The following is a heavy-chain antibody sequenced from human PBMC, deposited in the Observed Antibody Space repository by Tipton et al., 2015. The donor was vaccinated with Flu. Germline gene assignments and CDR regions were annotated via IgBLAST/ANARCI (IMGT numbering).Heavy chain of an antibody. CDR3: ARAPIGTYGSGSYYNI. CDR2: IYTHVNT. Sequence: TLSLTCTVSGDSISSGSYYWSWIRQPAGKGLEWIGRIYTHVNTNYNPSLKSRVTIAVDTSKNHFSLKLSSVTVADTAVYFCARAPIGTYGSGSYYNIWGQGTLVAGSS. V-gene: IGHV4-61*02. CDR1: GDSISSGSYY. D-gene: IGHD3-10*01. J-gene: IGHJ4*02.